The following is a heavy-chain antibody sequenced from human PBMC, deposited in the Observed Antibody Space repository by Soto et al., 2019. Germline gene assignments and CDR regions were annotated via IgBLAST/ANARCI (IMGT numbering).Heavy chain of an antibody. D-gene: IGHD6-19*01. Sequence: SVKVSCKASGGTFSSYAISWVRQAPGQGLEWMGGIIPIFGTANYAQKFQGRVTITADESTSTAYMELSSLRSEDTAVYYCARGGDGCNYYFDYWGQGTPVTVSS. CDR1: GGTFSSYA. J-gene: IGHJ4*02. CDR3: ARGGDGCNYYFDY. V-gene: IGHV1-69*13. CDR2: IIPIFGTA.